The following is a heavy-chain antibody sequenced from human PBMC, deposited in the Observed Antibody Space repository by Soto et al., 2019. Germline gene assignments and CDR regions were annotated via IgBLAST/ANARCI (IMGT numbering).Heavy chain of an antibody. D-gene: IGHD2-15*01. CDR1: GFNFSSYA. J-gene: IGHJ5*02. V-gene: IGHV3-23*01. CDR2: ISGSGGST. Sequence: PGGSLRLSCAASGFNFSSYAMSWVRPAPGKGLEWVSAISGSGGSTYYADSVKGRFTISRDNSKNTLYLQMNSLRAEDTAINYCATHPCSGGSCQPQDWFDPWGQGTLVTVSS. CDR3: ATHPCSGGSCQPQDWFDP.